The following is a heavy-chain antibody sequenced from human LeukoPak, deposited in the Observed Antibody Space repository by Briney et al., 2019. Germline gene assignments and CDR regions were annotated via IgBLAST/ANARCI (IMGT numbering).Heavy chain of an antibody. CDR3: ARTVPGYFFDY. CDR2: INTDGSST. CDR1: GFTFSNYW. J-gene: IGHJ4*02. Sequence: PGESLRLSCEGSGFTFSNYWMHWVRQAPGKGLVWVSRINTDGSSTTYADSVKGRFTISRDNAKNTLYLQMNSLRAEDTAVYYCARTVPGYFFDYWGQGTLVTVSS. V-gene: IGHV3-74*01. D-gene: IGHD3-10*01.